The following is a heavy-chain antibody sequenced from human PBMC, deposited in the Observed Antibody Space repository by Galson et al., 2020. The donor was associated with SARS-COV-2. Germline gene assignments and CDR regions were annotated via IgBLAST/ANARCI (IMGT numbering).Heavy chain of an antibody. CDR2: IYYRGSH. CDR3: AREKTYYDILTGYSQARDAFDI. CDR1: GGSISSDGYY. V-gene: IGHV4-31*03. J-gene: IGHJ3*02. Sequence: ASETLSLTCTVSGGSISSDGYYWNWFRPHPGQGLQWLVYIYYRGSHYYNPSLTSRVTISADTSKNQFSLKLTSVTAADTAVYYCAREKTYYDILTGYSQARDAFDIWGQGTMVTVSS. D-gene: IGHD3-9*01.